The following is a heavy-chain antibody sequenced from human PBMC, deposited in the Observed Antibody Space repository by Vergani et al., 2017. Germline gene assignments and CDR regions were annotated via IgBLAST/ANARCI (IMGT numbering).Heavy chain of an antibody. CDR1: GFNFTNYG. CDR2: ISSDGRIK. CDR3: AKILRDIVVITAMPAMDV. D-gene: IGHD2-2*01. Sequence: QMQLVESGGGVVKPGGSLRLSCVASGFNFTNYGMHWVRQAPGQGLDWVAFISSDGRIKFYGDSVKGRFTITRDNSKNTWFLEMSSLRTEDTAVYCCAKILRDIVVITAMPAMDVWGQGTTVTVSS. J-gene: IGHJ6*02. V-gene: IGHV3-30*02.